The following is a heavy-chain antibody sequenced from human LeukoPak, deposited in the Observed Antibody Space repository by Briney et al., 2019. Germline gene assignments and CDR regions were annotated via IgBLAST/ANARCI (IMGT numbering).Heavy chain of an antibody. Sequence: ASVKVSCKASGYTFIDYDINWVRQAPGQGLEWMGLMSPHNGHTEYAQNFQGRVTMTRDTSTGTAYMELRSLRSEDTAVYYCARRTPRCGGTCYDAFDVWGQGTMVTVSS. CDR2: MSPHNGHT. J-gene: IGHJ3*01. CDR1: GYTFIDYD. V-gene: IGHV1-8*01. D-gene: IGHD2-21*01. CDR3: ARRTPRCGGTCYDAFDV.